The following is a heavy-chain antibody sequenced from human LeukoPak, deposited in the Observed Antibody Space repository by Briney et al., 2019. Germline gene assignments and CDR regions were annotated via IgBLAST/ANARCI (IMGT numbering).Heavy chain of an antibody. V-gene: IGHV6-1*01. Sequence: SQTLSPTCAISGGSVSSSTDAWNWIRQSPSRGLEWLGRTYYRSKWYNDYAVSVESRITINPDTSKNQFSLQLNSVTPEDTAVYYCARGANRVFDYWGQGTLVTVSS. CDR1: GGSVSSSTDA. CDR3: ARGANRVFDY. J-gene: IGHJ4*02. D-gene: IGHD1-14*01. CDR2: TYYRSKWYN.